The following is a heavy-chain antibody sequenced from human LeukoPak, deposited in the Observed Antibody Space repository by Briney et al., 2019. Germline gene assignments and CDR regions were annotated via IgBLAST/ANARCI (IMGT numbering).Heavy chain of an antibody. Sequence: GGSLKLSCAASGFTCSGSAMHWVRQASGKGLEWVGRIRSKANSYATAYAASVKGRFTISRDDSRNTAYLQMNSLKTEDTAVYYCTTYYYGSGSSTPYDYWGQGTLVTVSS. CDR1: GFTCSGSA. V-gene: IGHV3-73*01. J-gene: IGHJ4*02. CDR3: TTYYYGSGSSTPYDY. CDR2: IRSKANSYAT. D-gene: IGHD3-10*01.